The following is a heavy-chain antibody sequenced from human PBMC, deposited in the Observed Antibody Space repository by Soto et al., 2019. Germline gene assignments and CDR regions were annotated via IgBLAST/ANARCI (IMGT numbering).Heavy chain of an antibody. J-gene: IGHJ6*02. V-gene: IGHV1-69*01. Sequence: QVQLVQSGAEVKKPGSSVKVSCKASGGTFSSYAISWVRQAPGQGLEWMGGIIPIFGTANYAQKFQGRVTITADESTSTAYMELSTLRSENTAVYYCASIITIFGVQKGSMDVWGHGTTVTVSS. CDR1: GGTFSSYA. CDR3: ASIITIFGVQKGSMDV. D-gene: IGHD3-3*01. CDR2: IIPIFGTA.